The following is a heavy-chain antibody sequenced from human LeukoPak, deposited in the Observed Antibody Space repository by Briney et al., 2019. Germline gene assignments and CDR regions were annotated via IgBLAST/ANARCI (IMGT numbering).Heavy chain of an antibody. CDR2: IYPGDSDT. J-gene: IGHJ6*02. CDR3: ARLSCSGGNCYYYYYGMDV. CDR1: GYSVTNYW. V-gene: IGHV5-51*01. D-gene: IGHD2-15*01. Sequence: GESLKISCKGSGYSVTNYWIGWVRQMPGKGLEWMGIIYPGDSDTRYSPSFQGQVTMSADKSISTAYLQWSSLKASDTAVYYCARLSCSGGNCYYYYYGMDVWGQGTTVTVSS.